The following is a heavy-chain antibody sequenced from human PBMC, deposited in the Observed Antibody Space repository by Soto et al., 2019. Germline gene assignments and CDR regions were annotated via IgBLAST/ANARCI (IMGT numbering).Heavy chain of an antibody. V-gene: IGHV1-69*06. CDR1: GGTFSSYA. Sequence: ASVKVSCKASGGTFSSYAISWVRQAPGQGLEWMGGIIPIFGTANYAQKFQGRVTITADKSTSTAYMELSSLRSEDTAVYYCARAYCSSTSCYKAAPYYYYGMDVWGQGTTVTVSS. CDR3: ARAYCSSTSCYKAAPYYYYGMDV. J-gene: IGHJ6*02. CDR2: IIPIFGTA. D-gene: IGHD2-2*02.